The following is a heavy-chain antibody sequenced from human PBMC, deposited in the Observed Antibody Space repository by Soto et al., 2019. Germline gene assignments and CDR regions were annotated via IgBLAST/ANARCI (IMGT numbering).Heavy chain of an antibody. J-gene: IGHJ6*02. CDR3: ARGEIRAFGMDV. CDR1: GGSISSGDYY. V-gene: IGHV4-30-4*01. CDR2: IYYSGST. Sequence: SETLSLTCTVSGGSISSGDYYWSWIRQPPGKGLEWIGYIYYSGSTYYNPSLKSRVTISVDTSKNQFSLKLSSVTAADTAVYYCARGEIRAFGMDVWXQGTTVTVSS.